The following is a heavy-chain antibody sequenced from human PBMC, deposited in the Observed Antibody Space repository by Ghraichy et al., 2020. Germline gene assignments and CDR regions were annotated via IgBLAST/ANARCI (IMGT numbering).Heavy chain of an antibody. CDR1: GFTFSSYA. CDR2: ISGSGGST. D-gene: IGHD2-2*03. J-gene: IGHJ5*02. V-gene: IGHV3-23*01. Sequence: GESLNISCAASGFTFSSYAMSWVRQAPGKGLEWVSAISGSGGSTYYADSVKGRFTISRDNSKNTLYLQMNSLRAEDTAVYYCAKDGYCSSTSCYEDYNWFDPWGQGTLVTVSS. CDR3: AKDGYCSSTSCYEDYNWFDP.